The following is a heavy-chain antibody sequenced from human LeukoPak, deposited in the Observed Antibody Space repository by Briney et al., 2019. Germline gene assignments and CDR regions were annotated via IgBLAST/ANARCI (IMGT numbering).Heavy chain of an antibody. V-gene: IGHV3-23*01. CDR2: ISGSGGST. J-gene: IGHJ4*02. CDR1: GFTFSSYA. Sequence: GGSLRLSCAASGFTFSSYAMSWVRQAPGKGLEWASAISGSGGSTYYADSVKGRFTISRDNSKNTLYLQMNSLRTEDTAVYYCAKSGDSSGYYYQFDYWGQGTLVTVSS. D-gene: IGHD3-22*01. CDR3: AKSGDSSGYYYQFDY.